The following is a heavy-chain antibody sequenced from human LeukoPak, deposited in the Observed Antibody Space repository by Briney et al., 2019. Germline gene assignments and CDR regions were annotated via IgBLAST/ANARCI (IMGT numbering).Heavy chain of an antibody. V-gene: IGHV3-7*01. Sequence: GGSLRLSCAASGFVFSASYMSWVRKAPGEGLEWVATIKPDGSEKYHVDSVSGRFTISRDNTNDSLFLQMNSLRVDDTAVYYCVRGGTYWTVSWGQGTLVNVS. CDR3: VRGGTYWTVS. J-gene: IGHJ5*01. CDR2: IKPDGSEK. CDR1: GFVFSASY.